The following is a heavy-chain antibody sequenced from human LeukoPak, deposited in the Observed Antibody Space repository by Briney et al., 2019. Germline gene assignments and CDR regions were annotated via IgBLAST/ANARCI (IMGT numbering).Heavy chain of an antibody. D-gene: IGHD3-16*01. CDR2: VSYDGSNK. CDR3: AKPIQGGDYIDH. J-gene: IGHJ4*02. CDR1: GFIFSSYG. V-gene: IGHV3-30*18. Sequence: GRSLRLSCAASGFIFSSYGMHWVRQAPGKGLEWVAVVSYDGSNKYYADSVKGRFTISRDNSKNTLYLQMNSLRAEDTAVYYCAKPIQGGDYIDHWGQGTLVTVSS.